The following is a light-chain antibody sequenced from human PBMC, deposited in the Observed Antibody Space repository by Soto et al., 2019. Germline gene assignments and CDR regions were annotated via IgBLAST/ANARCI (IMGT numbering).Light chain of an antibody. CDR2: DAP. Sequence: EIVMTQSPATLSVSPGERATLSCRASQSVSSNLAWYQQKPGQAPRLLLYDAPTRATGIPARFSGSGSGTEFTLTFSSLEPYDFATYYCQQYNSCTFGQGTKVDI. V-gene: IGKV3-15*01. CDR3: QQYNSCT. CDR1: QSVSSN. J-gene: IGKJ1*01.